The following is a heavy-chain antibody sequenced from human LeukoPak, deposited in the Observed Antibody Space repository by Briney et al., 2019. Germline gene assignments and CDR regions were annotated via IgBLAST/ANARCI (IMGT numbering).Heavy chain of an antibody. V-gene: IGHV1-2*02. D-gene: IGHD3-10*01. Sequence: ASVKVSCKASGYTFTGYYMHWVRQAPGQGLEWMGWINPNSGGTNYAQKFQGRVTMTRDTSISTAYMELSRLRSDDTAVYYCVRARYGSGSRYHDYWGQGTLVTVSS. CDR3: VRARYGSGSRYHDY. CDR2: INPNSGGT. CDR1: GYTFTGYY. J-gene: IGHJ4*02.